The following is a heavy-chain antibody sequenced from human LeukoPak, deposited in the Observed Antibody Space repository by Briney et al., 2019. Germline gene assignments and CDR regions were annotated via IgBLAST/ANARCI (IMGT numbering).Heavy chain of an antibody. Sequence: SETLSLTCAVYGGSFSGYYWSWIRQPPGKGLEWIGEINHSGSTNYNPSLKSRVTISVDTSKNQFSLKLSSATAADTAVYYCARGSKDIVVVPAALGSFDYWGQGTLVTVSS. V-gene: IGHV4-34*01. CDR3: ARGSKDIVVVPAALGSFDY. D-gene: IGHD2-2*01. J-gene: IGHJ4*02. CDR2: INHSGST. CDR1: GGSFSGYY.